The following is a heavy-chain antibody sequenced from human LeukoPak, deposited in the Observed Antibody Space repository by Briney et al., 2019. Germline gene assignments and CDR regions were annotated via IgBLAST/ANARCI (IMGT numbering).Heavy chain of an antibody. CDR1: GGTFSSYA. D-gene: IGHD3-3*01. Sequence: ASVKVSCKASGGTFSSYAISWVRQAPGQGLEWMGWMNPNSGNTGYAQKFQGRVTMTRNTSISTAYMELSSLRSEDTAVYYCARARYLEFYGMDVWGQGTTVTVSS. J-gene: IGHJ6*02. CDR3: ARARYLEFYGMDV. CDR2: MNPNSGNT. V-gene: IGHV1-8*02.